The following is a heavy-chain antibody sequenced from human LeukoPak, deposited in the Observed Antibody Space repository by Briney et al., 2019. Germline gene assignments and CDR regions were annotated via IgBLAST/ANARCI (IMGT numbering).Heavy chain of an antibody. CDR2: IIPIFGTA. J-gene: IGHJ5*02. V-gene: IGHV1-69*05. CDR3: ASRNWNSGSNWFDP. D-gene: IGHD1-7*01. CDR1: GGTFSSYA. Sequence: SVKVSCKASGGTFSSYAISWVRQAPGQGLEWMGGIIPIFGTANYAQKFQGRVTITTDESTSTAYMELSSLRSEDTAVYYCASRNWNSGSNWFDPWGQGTLVTVSS.